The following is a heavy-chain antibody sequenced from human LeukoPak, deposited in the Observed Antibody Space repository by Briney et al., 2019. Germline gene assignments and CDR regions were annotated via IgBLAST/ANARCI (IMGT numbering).Heavy chain of an antibody. D-gene: IGHD5-18*01. Sequence: ASVKVSCKASGYTFTGYYMHWVRQAPGQGLEWMGWINPNSGGTNYAQKFQGRVTMTRDTSISTAYMELSRLRSDDTAVYYCARTGYSYGTRFDYWGQGTLVTVSS. CDR1: GYTFTGYY. V-gene: IGHV1-2*02. CDR3: ARTGYSYGTRFDY. J-gene: IGHJ4*02. CDR2: INPNSGGT.